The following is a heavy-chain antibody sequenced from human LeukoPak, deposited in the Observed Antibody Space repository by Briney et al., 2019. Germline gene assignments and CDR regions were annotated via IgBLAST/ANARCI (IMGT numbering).Heavy chain of an antibody. V-gene: IGHV1-18*01. CDR2: TSAYNGNT. D-gene: IGHD6-19*01. Sequence: ASVKVSCKASGYSFTSYGISCVRQAPGQGLEWMGWTSAYNGNTNYAQKLQGRVTMTTDTSTSTAYMELRSLRSDDPAVYYCARVGYSSGWYLPPPHDYWGQGTLVTVSS. CDR3: ARVGYSSGWYLPPPHDY. J-gene: IGHJ4*02. CDR1: GYSFTSYG.